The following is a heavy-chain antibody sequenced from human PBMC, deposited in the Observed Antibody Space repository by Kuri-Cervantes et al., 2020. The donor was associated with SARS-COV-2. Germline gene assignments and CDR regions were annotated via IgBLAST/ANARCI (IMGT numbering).Heavy chain of an antibody. J-gene: IGHJ4*02. CDR2: ISSSDSTT. Sequence: SCVSSEITSRDYYMSWIHQAPEKGLEWITYISSSDSTTYYADSEKGRFTISRDNAKRTRFLQMNSMRVDDTAVYYCSRDQVSTAGNANYWGQGALVTVSS. V-gene: IGHV3-11*01. D-gene: IGHD2-2*01. CDR3: SRDQVSTAGNANY. CDR1: EITSRDYY.